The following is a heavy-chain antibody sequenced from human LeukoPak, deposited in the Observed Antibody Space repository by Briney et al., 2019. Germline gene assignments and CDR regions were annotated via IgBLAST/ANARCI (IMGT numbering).Heavy chain of an antibody. D-gene: IGHD3-22*01. CDR2: IYPGDSDT. CDR1: GYSFTSYW. CDR3: ARHHGDYDSSGNRGRWFDP. J-gene: IGHJ5*02. V-gene: IGHV5-51*01. Sequence: GESLKISCKGSGYSFTSYWIGWVRQMPGKGLEWMGIIYPGDSDTRYSPSFQGQVTISADKSISTAYLQWSSLKASDTAMYYCARHHGDYDSSGNRGRWFDPWGQGTLVTVSS.